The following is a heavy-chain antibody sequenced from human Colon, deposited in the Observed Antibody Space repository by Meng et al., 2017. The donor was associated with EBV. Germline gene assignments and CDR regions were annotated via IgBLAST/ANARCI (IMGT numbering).Heavy chain of an antibody. J-gene: IGHJ5*02. Sequence: QVQLQESGPGLVKPSEXLSLTCAVYGGSFSGYLWTWIRHPPGQGLEWIGEINHRGSTNYNPSLKSRVTISVDTSKNQFSLKLSSVTAAETAVYYCARDMTTVTNTWGQGTLVTVSS. D-gene: IGHD4-17*01. CDR3: ARDMTTVTNT. CDR1: GGSFSGYL. V-gene: IGHV4-34*01. CDR2: INHRGST.